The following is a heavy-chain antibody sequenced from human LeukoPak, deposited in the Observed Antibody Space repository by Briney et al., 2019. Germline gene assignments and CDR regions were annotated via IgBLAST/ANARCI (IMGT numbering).Heavy chain of an antibody. Sequence: GGSLRLSCAASGFTFSRHWMNWVRQAPGKGLEWVANIKEDGSEKYYVDPVKGRFTISRDNAENSLYLQMNSLRAEDTAVYYCARVSAEGRGFDIWGQGTMVTVSS. CDR2: IKEDGSEK. D-gene: IGHD2/OR15-2a*01. V-gene: IGHV3-7*04. CDR3: ARVSAEGRGFDI. J-gene: IGHJ3*02. CDR1: GFTFSRHW.